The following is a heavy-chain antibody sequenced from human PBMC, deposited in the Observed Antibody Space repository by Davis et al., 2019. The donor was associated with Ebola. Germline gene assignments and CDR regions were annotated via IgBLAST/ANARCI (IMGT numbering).Heavy chain of an antibody. CDR1: GFTFSSSA. CDR2: VSGTGFST. D-gene: IGHD5-18*01. J-gene: IGHJ4*02. V-gene: IGHV3-23*01. Sequence: PGESLKISCAASGFTFSSSAMTWVRQAPGKGLEWVSAVSGTGFSTYYADSVKGRFTISRDNSKNTLYLQMNGLKAEDTAVYYCAKDLGYGPYYLDSWGQGTLVTVSS. CDR3: AKDLGYGPYYLDS.